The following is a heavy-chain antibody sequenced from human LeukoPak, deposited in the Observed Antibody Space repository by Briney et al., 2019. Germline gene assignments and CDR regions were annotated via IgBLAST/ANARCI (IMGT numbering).Heavy chain of an antibody. J-gene: IGHJ4*02. CDR2: ISYDGSNK. D-gene: IGHD2-21*02. CDR1: GLTFSSYA. V-gene: IGHV3-30-3*01. CDR3: ASDSYCGGDCYSANDY. Sequence: PGRSLRLSCAASGLTFSSYAMHWVRQAPGKGLEWVAVISYDGSNKYYADSVKGRFTISRDNSKNTLYLQMNSLRAEDTAVYYCASDSYCGGDCYSANDYWGQGTLVTVSS.